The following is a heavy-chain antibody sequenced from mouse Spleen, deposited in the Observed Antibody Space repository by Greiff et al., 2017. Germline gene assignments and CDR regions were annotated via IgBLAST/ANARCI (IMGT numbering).Heavy chain of an antibody. D-gene: IGHD2-3*01. CDR2: INPYNGGT. CDR1: GYTFTDYY. J-gene: IGHJ3*01. Sequence: VQLKQSGPVLVKPGASVKMSCKASGYTFTDYYMNWVKQSHGKSLEWIGVINPYNGGTSYNQKFKGKATLTVDKSSSTAYMELNSLTSEDSAVYYCARSGDGYSSWFAYWGQGTLVTVSA. V-gene: IGHV1-19*01. CDR3: ARSGDGYSSWFAY.